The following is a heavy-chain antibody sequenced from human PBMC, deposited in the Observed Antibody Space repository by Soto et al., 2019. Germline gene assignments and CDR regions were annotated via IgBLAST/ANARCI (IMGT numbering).Heavy chain of an antibody. V-gene: IGHV1-18*01. CDR3: AREKYYDFWSGYASRKYGMDV. CDR1: GYTFTSYG. J-gene: IGHJ6*02. CDR2: ISAYNGNT. Sequence: QVQLVQSGAEVKKPGASVKVSCKASGYTFTSYGISWVRQAPGQGLEWMGWISAYNGNTNYAQKLQDRVTMTTDTSTSTAYMELRSLRSDDTAVYYCAREKYYDFWSGYASRKYGMDVWGQGTTVTVSS. D-gene: IGHD3-3*01.